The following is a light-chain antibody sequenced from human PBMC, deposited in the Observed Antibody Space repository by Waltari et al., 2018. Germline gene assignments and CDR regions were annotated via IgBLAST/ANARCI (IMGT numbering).Light chain of an antibody. CDR2: QVS. CDR3: MQGVRPWT. V-gene: IGKV2-30*01. J-gene: IGKJ1*01. Sequence: DLVMLKSPVTLAFPLGRSVSIPCPPSQTLLNTDGNVYLNWFHQRPGQSPRRLIYQVSKRDSGVPDRFRGSGSHTDFTLTITRVEAEDVGVYFCMQGVRPWTFGQGTRVEIK. CDR1: QTLLNTDGNVY.